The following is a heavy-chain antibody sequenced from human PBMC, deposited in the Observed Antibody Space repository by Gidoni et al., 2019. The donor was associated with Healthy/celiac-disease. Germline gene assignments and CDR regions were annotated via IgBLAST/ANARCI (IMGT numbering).Heavy chain of an antibody. D-gene: IGHD3-10*01. CDR1: GFTFSSYG. Sequence: QVQLVESGGGVVQPGRSLRISCAASGFTFSSYGMHWVRQAPGKGLEWVAVIWYDGSNKYYADSVKGRFTISRDNSKNTLYLQMNSLRAEDTAVYYCARDSYGSGYYFDYWGQGTLVTVSS. CDR3: ARDSYGSGYYFDY. V-gene: IGHV3-33*01. CDR2: IWYDGSNK. J-gene: IGHJ4*02.